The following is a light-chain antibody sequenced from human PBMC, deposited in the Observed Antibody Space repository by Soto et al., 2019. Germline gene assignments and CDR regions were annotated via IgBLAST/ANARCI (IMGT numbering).Light chain of an antibody. CDR3: QQYYSYLIT. CDR1: QGIGSA. Sequence: AVQLTQSPSSLSASVGDRVTISFRASQGIGSALAWYQQNPGKAPKVLIYDASSLESGVPSRFSGSGSGTDFTLTISCLQSEDFATYYCQQYYSYLITFGQGTRLEI. CDR2: DAS. J-gene: IGKJ5*01. V-gene: IGKV1-13*02.